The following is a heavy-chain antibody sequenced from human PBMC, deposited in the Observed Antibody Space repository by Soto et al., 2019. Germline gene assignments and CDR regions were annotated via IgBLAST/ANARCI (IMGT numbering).Heavy chain of an antibody. D-gene: IGHD3-22*01. Sequence: QVQLVQSGAEVKRPGSSVKVSCKASGGTFSSYAISWVRQAPGQGLEWMGGIIPIFGTANYAQKFQGRVTITADESTSTGYMELSSLRSEDTAVYYCARGRTVVVALCYYGMDVWGQGTTVTVSS. J-gene: IGHJ6*02. V-gene: IGHV1-69*12. CDR1: GGTFSSYA. CDR2: IIPIFGTA. CDR3: ARGRTVVVALCYYGMDV.